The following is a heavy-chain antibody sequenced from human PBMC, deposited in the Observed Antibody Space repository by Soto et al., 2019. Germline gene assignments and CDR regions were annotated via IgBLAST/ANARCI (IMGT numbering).Heavy chain of an antibody. CDR1: GGSFSAYY. D-gene: IGHD5-12*01. CDR2: INHSGST. CDR3: ARGVGYAGVDY. Sequence: QVQLQQWGAGLLKPSETLSLTCAVYGGSFSAYYWNWIRQPPGKGLEWIGEINHSGSTNYNPSLKSRVTISVDRSKNQFSLELSSVNAADRAEYYCARGVGYAGVDYWGQGTLVTVSS. J-gene: IGHJ4*02. V-gene: IGHV4-34*01.